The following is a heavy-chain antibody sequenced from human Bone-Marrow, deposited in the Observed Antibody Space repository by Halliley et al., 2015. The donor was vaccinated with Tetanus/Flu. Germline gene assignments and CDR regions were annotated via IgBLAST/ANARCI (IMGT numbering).Heavy chain of an antibody. V-gene: IGHV3-7*03. Sequence: LQWVANIKPDASERYYRDSLKGRFIISRDNAENSVYLQMNNLGDDDTAVYFCAREHGDYGMDVWGQGTAVTVS. J-gene: IGHJ6*02. CDR3: AREHGDYGMDV. CDR2: IKPDASER.